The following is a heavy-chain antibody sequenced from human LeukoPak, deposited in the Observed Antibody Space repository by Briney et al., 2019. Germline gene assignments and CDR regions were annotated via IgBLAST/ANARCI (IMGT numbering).Heavy chain of an antibody. CDR1: GDSVSSGC. J-gene: IGHJ1*01. CDR2: IYDSGIT. CDR3: AGRGHRYSRD. V-gene: IGHV4-4*09. D-gene: IGHD2-15*01. Sequence: SETLSLTCTVSGDSVSSGCWNWIRQPPGKGLEWIGYIYDSGITDYSPSLKSRLTMSVDASNNQFSLTLSSVTAADTAVYYCAGRGHRYSRDWGQGILVTVSS.